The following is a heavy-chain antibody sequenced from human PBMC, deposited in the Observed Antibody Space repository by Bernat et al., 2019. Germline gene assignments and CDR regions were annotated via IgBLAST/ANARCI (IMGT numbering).Heavy chain of an antibody. J-gene: IGHJ4*02. Sequence: EVQLVESGGGLVQPGGSLRLSCAVSGFTFTSYWMSWVRQAPGKGLEWVANIKQDGSEKYYGDSVKGRFTASRDNAKNSLYLQMNSLRAEDTAVYYCARLRSIAGYDYWGQGTLVTVSS. CDR3: ARLRSIAGYDY. CDR2: IKQDGSEK. CDR1: GFTFTSYW. D-gene: IGHD6-6*01. V-gene: IGHV3-7*01.